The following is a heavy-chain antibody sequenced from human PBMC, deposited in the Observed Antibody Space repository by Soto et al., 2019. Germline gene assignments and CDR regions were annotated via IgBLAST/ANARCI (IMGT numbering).Heavy chain of an antibody. CDR1: GGSISSSRR. J-gene: IGHJ6*02. V-gene: IGHV4-4*02. D-gene: IGHD6-13*01. CDR2: IYHSGIT. CDR3: ARDLGEDSSSWYGYYYYGMDV. Sequence: SETLSLTRAVSGGSISSSRRWSWVRPPPGKGLEWIGEIYHSGITNYNPSLKSRVTISVDKSKNQFSLKLSSVTAADTAVYYCARDLGEDSSSWYGYYYYGMDVWGQGTTVTVSS.